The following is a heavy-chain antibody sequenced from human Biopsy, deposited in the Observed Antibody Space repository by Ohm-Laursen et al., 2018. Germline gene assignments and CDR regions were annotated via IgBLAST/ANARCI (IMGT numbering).Heavy chain of an antibody. V-gene: IGHV1-46*01. Sequence: ASGKVSCKASGYSFTKYYINWVRQAPGQGLEWVGIINPTGGTASYAEKFQGRVTLTRDTSTGTVYLELNSLISEDTALYYCARDETGSSVFGPYYYGMDVWGQGTTVTVSS. CDR2: INPTGGTA. D-gene: IGHD3-9*01. J-gene: IGHJ6*02. CDR1: GYSFTKYY. CDR3: ARDETGSSVFGPYYYGMDV.